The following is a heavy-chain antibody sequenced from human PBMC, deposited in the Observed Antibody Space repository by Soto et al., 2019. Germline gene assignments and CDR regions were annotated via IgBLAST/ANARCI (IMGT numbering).Heavy chain of an antibody. CDR3: GSDEDQWDQRFLDY. CDR1: GHTSRNNG. CDR2: INANTGAT. Sequence: QVRLVQSGAEVGQPGASVKVSCKASGHTSRNNGISWVRQAPGQGLEWMGFINANTGATNYARKFRGRRTLTTDTFTRTVDMELRSLRSDDTAVYYCGSDEDQWDQRFLDYWCHGNLVSVSS. V-gene: IGHV1-18*01. J-gene: IGHJ4*01. D-gene: IGHD1-26*01.